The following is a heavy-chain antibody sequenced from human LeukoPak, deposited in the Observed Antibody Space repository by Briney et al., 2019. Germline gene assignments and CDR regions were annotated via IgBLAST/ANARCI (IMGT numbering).Heavy chain of an antibody. D-gene: IGHD3-10*01. V-gene: IGHV3-21*01. CDR2: ISSSSSYI. Sequence: GGSLRLSCAASGFTFSSYSMNWVRQAPGKGLEWVSSISSSSSYIYYADSVKGRFTISRDNAKNSLYLQMTSLRAEDTAVYYCARLPAGIYYYMDVWGKGTTVTVSS. CDR1: GFTFSSYS. J-gene: IGHJ6*03. CDR3: ARLPAGIYYYMDV.